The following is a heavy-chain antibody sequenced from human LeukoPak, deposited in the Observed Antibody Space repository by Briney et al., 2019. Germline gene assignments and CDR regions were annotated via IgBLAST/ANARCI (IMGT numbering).Heavy chain of an antibody. CDR2: ISESGDKT. Sequence: GGSLRLSCAASGFPFSIYAMHWVRQAPGKGMEWVSSISESGDKTDYANSVRGRFTISRDNSQNTLYLQMNSLRVEDTALYYCAKQWVDCWGQGTLVTVSS. CDR1: GFPFSIYA. J-gene: IGHJ4*02. CDR3: AKQWVDC. D-gene: IGHD1-26*01. V-gene: IGHV3-23*01.